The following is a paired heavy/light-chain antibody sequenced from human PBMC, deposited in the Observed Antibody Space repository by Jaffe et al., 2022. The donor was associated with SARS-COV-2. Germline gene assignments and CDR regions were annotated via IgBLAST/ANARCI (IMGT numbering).Light chain of an antibody. CDR3: QSYDSSLSGSL. V-gene: IGLV1-40*01. J-gene: IGLJ2*01. CDR1: SSNIGAGYD. Sequence: QSVLTQPPSVSGAPGQRVTISCTGSSSNIGAGYDVHWYQQLPGTAPKLLIYGNSNRPSGVPDRFSGSKSGTSASLAITGLQAEDEADYYCQSYDSSLSGSLFGGGTKLTVL. CDR2: GNS.
Heavy chain of an antibody. CDR2: IIPIFGTA. J-gene: IGHJ6*02. Sequence: QVQLVQSGAEVKKPGSSVKVSCKASGGTFSSYAISWVRQAPGQGLEWMGGIIPIFGTANYAQKFQGRVTITADESTSTAYMELSSLRSEDTAVYYCASARDSGSYPHPPKYYYYYGMDVWGQGTTVTVSS. V-gene: IGHV1-69*01. CDR3: ASARDSGSYPHPPKYYYYYGMDV. CDR1: GGTFSSYA. D-gene: IGHD1-26*01.